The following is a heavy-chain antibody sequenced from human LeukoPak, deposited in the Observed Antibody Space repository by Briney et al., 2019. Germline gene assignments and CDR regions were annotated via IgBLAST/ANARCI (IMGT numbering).Heavy chain of an antibody. CDR3: ARDQRQQLVRNYYYYYMDV. V-gene: IGHV4-59*01. CDR2: IYYSGST. J-gene: IGHJ6*03. D-gene: IGHD6-13*01. CDR1: GGSISSYY. Sequence: SEPLSLTCTVSGGSISSYYWSWIRQPPGKGLEWIGYIYYSGSTNYNPSLKSRVTISVDTSKNQFSLKLSSVTAADTAVYYCARDQRQQLVRNYYYYYMDVWGKGTTVTVSS.